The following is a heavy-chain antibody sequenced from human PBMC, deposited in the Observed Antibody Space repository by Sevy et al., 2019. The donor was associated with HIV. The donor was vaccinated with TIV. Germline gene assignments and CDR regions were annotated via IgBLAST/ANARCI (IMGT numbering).Heavy chain of an antibody. D-gene: IGHD2-15*01. V-gene: IGHV1-2*02. CDR3: ARARLGYCSGGSCYHFDY. J-gene: IGHJ4*02. CDR2: INPNSGGT. CDR1: GYTFTGYY. Sequence: ASVKVSCKASGYTFTGYYMHWVRQAPGQGLEWMGWINPNSGGTNYVQKFQGRVTMTRDTSISTAYMELSRLRSDDTAVYYCARARLGYCSGGSCYHFDYWGQGTLVTVSS.